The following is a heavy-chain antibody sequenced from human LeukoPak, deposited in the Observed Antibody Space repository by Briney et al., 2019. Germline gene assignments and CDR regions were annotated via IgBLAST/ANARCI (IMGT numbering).Heavy chain of an antibody. Sequence: GGSPRLSCTASGFTFGDYLMSWFRQAPGKGLEWIGFISGGTTEYAASVKGRFTISRDDSTSTAYLQMNSLTTEDTAVYYCSRGSGWLSVYWGQGTLVTVSS. CDR2: ISGGTT. D-gene: IGHD6-19*01. CDR1: GFTFGDYL. J-gene: IGHJ4*02. V-gene: IGHV3-49*03. CDR3: SRGSGWLSVY.